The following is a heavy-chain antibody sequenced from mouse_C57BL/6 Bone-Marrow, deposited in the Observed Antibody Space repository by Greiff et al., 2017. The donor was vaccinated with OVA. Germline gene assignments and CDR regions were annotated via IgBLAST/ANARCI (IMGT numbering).Heavy chain of an antibody. CDR2: IDPENGDT. J-gene: IGHJ4*01. Sequence: EVKLQESGAELVRPGASVKLSCTASGSNIKDDYMHWVKQRPEQGLEWIGWIDPENGDTEYASKFQGKATITADTSSNTAYLQLSSLTSEDTAVYYCTTRRYAMDYWGQGTSVTVSS. CDR3: TTRRYAMDY. V-gene: IGHV14-4*01. CDR1: GSNIKDDY.